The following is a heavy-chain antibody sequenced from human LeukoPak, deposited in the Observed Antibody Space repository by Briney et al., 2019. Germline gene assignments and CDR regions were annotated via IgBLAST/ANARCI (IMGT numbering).Heavy chain of an antibody. CDR2: ISSHSRTI. CDR1: GLTFSTYS. J-gene: IGHJ4*02. CDR3: ASLLRDRLPFFDH. Sequence: PGGSLRLSCAASGLTFSTYSMNWVRQAPGKGLEWVSYISSHSRTIYYADSVKGRFTISRDNAKNSLFLQMDSLRAEDTAVYYCASLLRDRLPFFDHWGQGTLVTVSS. D-gene: IGHD2-15*01. V-gene: IGHV3-48*01.